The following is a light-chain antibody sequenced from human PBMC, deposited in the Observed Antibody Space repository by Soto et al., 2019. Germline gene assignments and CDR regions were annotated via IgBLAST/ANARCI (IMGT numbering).Light chain of an antibody. V-gene: IGKV1-5*01. CDR2: DAP. CDR3: QQYNTYWT. Sequence: DIQMTQSPSTLSASVGDRVTITCRASQSISSWLAWYQQKPGKAPKLLIYDAPSLESGVPSRFSGSGSGTEFTLTISSLQPDDFATYYCQQYNTYWTFGPGTKVDIK. J-gene: IGKJ1*01. CDR1: QSISSW.